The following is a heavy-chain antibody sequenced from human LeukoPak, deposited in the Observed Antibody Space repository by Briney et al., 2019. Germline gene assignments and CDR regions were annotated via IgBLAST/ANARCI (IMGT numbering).Heavy chain of an antibody. CDR2: MNPNSGNT. J-gene: IGHJ4*02. D-gene: IGHD4-23*01. V-gene: IGHV1-8*01. CDR1: GYTFTSYD. CDR3: ATELRWKEY. Sequence: ASVKVSCKASGYTFTSYDIDWVRQATGQGLEWLGWMNPNSGNTGYAQKFQGRVTMTSDTSIDTAYMELSSLRSEDTAVYYCATELRWKEYWGQGTLVTVSS.